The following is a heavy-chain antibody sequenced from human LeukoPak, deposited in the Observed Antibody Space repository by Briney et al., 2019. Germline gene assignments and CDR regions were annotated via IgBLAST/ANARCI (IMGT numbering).Heavy chain of an antibody. Sequence: PSETLSLTCSVSGDSMTSGSYYWSWIRQPPGKGLEWIGYIHYSGSTNYNPSLKSRVTISVDTSKNQFSLKLSSVTAADTAVYYCARGTYGPGAFDIWGQGTMVTVSS. V-gene: IGHV4-61*01. CDR3: ARGTYGPGAFDI. CDR1: GDSMTSGSYY. CDR2: IHYSGST. J-gene: IGHJ3*02. D-gene: IGHD3-10*01.